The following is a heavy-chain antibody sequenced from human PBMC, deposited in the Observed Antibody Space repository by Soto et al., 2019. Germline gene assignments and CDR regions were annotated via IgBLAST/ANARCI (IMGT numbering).Heavy chain of an antibody. J-gene: IGHJ5*02. D-gene: IGHD6-6*01. CDR2: ISSSSSYI. Sequence: GGSLRLSCAASGFTFSSYSMNWVRQAPGKGLEWVSSISSSSSYIYYADSVKGRFTISRDNAKNSLYLQMNSLRAEDTAVYYCERTLIKLVGWFDTWGQGTLVTVSS. CDR3: ERTLIKLVGWFDT. V-gene: IGHV3-21*01. CDR1: GFTFSSYS.